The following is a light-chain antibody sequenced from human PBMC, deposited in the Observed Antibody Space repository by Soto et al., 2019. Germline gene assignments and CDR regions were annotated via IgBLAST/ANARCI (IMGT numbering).Light chain of an antibody. V-gene: IGKV3-20*01. Sequence: IVLTQSPATLSLSPGERATLSCRTSQSVSNNYLAWYQQKPGQAPRLLIYGASSRATGVPDRFSGSGSGTDFTLTISSLEPEDFAVYYCQQYGSSRTFGQGTKVDIK. CDR2: GAS. J-gene: IGKJ1*01. CDR3: QQYGSSRT. CDR1: QSVSNNY.